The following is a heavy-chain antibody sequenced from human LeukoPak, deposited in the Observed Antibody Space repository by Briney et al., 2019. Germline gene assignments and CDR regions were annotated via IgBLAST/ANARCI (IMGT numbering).Heavy chain of an antibody. D-gene: IGHD2-2*01. CDR3: AREDVVVVPAAMFGPYYYYYYGMDV. CDR1: GGSFSGYY. J-gene: IGHJ6*04. CDR2: INHRGST. Sequence: PSETLSLTCAVYGGSFSGYYWSWIRQPPGKGLVWIGEINHRGSTNYNPSLKSRVTISVDTSKNQFSLKLSSVTAADTAVYYCAREDVVVVPAAMFGPYYYYYYGMDVWGKGTTVTVSS. V-gene: IGHV4-34*01.